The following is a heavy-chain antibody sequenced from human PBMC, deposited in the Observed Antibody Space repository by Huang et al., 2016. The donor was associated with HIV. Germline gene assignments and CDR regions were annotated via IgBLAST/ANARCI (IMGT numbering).Heavy chain of an antibody. J-gene: IGHJ5*02. Sequence: QVHLQQWGAGLLKSAETLSLTCAVYGGSLSGSYWSWLRQTPGKGLEWIGEINHIGSHNYNPSLTSQFSISMDGSKKQFSLKLRSISDADTAVYFCARDATKNPRGWFDPWGQGTLVTVSS. D-gene: IGHD3-10*01. CDR1: GGSLSGSY. CDR3: ARDATKNPRGWFDP. V-gene: IGHV4-34*02. CDR2: INHIGSH.